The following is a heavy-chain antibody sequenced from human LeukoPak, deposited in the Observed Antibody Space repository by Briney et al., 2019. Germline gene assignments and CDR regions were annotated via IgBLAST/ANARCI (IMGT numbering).Heavy chain of an antibody. V-gene: IGHV4-31*03. D-gene: IGHD5-12*01. CDR1: GGSISSGGYY. CDR2: IYYSGST. J-gene: IGHJ5*02. CDR3: AREGDGYNYFGA. Sequence: SETLSLTCTVSGGSISSGGYYWSWIRQHPGKGLEWIGYIYYSGSTYYNPSLKSRVTISVDTSKNQFSLKLSSVTAADTAVYYCAREGDGYNYFGAWGQGTLVTVSS.